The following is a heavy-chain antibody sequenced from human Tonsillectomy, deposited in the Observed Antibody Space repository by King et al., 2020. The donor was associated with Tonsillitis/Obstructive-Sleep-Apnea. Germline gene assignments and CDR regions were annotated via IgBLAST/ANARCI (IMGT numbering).Heavy chain of an antibody. CDR1: GGSISSYY. CDR3: AREGLQDAFEI. V-gene: IGHV4-59*01. CDR2: IYYTGST. J-gene: IGHJ3*02. D-gene: IGHD5-24*01. Sequence: VQLQESGPGLVKPSETLSLTCIVSGGSISSYYWSWIRQPPGKGLECIGYIYYTGSTNYNPSLKSRVTISVDTSKNQFSLKLSSVTAADTAMYYCAREGLQDAFEIWGQGTMVTVSS.